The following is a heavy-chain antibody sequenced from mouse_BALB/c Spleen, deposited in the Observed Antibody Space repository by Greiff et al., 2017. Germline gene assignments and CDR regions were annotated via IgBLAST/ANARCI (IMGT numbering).Heavy chain of an antibody. V-gene: IGHV14-3*02. CDR2: IDPANGNT. CDR3: AREYGNDGGAMDY. Sequence: EVKLVESGAELVKPGASVKLSCTASGFNIKDTYMHWVKQRPEQGLEWIGRIDPANGNTKYDPKFQGKATITADTSSNTAYLQLSSLTSEDTAVYYCAREYGNDGGAMDYWGQGTSVTVSS. J-gene: IGHJ4*01. D-gene: IGHD2-10*02. CDR1: GFNIKDTY.